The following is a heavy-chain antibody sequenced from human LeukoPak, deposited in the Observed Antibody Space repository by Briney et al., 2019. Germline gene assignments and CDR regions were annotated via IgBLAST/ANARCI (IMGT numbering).Heavy chain of an antibody. CDR1: GGSISSSNYF. J-gene: IGHJ4*02. V-gene: IGHV4-39*01. CDR2: IYYTGST. Sequence: SETLSLTCTVSGGSISSSNYFWGWIRQPPGKGLEWIGSIYYTGSTYYNPSLKSRVTIFVDTSKNQFSLKLSSVTAADTAVYYCANGPHYNILTGYYKVRSHLDYWGQGTLVTVSS. CDR3: ANGPHYNILTGYYKVRSHLDY. D-gene: IGHD3-9*01.